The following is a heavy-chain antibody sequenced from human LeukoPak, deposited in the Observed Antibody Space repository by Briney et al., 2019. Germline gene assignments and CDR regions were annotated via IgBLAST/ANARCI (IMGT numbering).Heavy chain of an antibody. J-gene: IGHJ3*02. Sequence: ASVKVSCKASGYTFTSYYMHWVRQAPGQGLEWMGIINPSGGSTSYAQKFQGRVTMTRDTSTSTVYMELSSLRSEDTAVYYCTRFHHSDGRWDAFDIWGQGTMVTV. V-gene: IGHV1-46*01. CDR3: TRFHHSDGRWDAFDI. CDR2: INPSGGST. D-gene: IGHD1-14*01. CDR1: GYTFTSYY.